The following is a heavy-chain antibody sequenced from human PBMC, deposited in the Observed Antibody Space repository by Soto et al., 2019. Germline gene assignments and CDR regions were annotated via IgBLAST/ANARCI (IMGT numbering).Heavy chain of an antibody. V-gene: IGHV2-5*01. CDR3: VHDNSGWRWLPDV. CDR2: IYWNDDK. J-gene: IGHJ6*02. D-gene: IGHD2-21*01. CDR1: GVSLSTSGVG. Sequence: QITLKESGPTLVKPTQTLTLTCTFSGVSLSTSGVGVGWIRQPPGKALEWLALIYWNDDKRYSPSLKSMLTITKDTSKNQVVVTMTNMDPVDPATYYCVHDNSGWRWLPDVWGQGTAVIVSS.